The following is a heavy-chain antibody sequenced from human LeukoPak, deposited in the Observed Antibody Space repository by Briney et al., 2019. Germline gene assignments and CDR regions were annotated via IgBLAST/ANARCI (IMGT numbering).Heavy chain of an antibody. CDR3: AKDLVVGALDY. J-gene: IGHJ4*02. D-gene: IGHD1-26*01. Sequence: GGSLRLSCAASGFTFSDYYMSWIRQVPGKGLEWVSYVGRSGTTIHYADSVKGRFTISWDNAKKSLYLQMNSLRADDTAVYYCAKDLVVGALDYWGQGTLVTVSS. CDR1: GFTFSDYY. V-gene: IGHV3-11*01. CDR2: VGRSGTTI.